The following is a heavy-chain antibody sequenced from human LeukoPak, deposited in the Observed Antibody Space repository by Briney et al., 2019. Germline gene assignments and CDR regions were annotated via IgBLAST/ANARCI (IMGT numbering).Heavy chain of an antibody. V-gene: IGHV1-46*01. CDR2: INPSGETT. D-gene: IGHD2-15*01. CDR3: ARVYEGGGTSNAFDF. CDR1: GYTFMTYY. Sequence: GASLKVSCKASGYTFMTYYIHWVRQAPGQGLEWVGVINPSGETTNYAQKFQGRVTMTRDMSTSTVFLGLSSLRSEDTAVYYCARVYEGGGTSNAFDFWGQGTLVTVSS. J-gene: IGHJ4*02.